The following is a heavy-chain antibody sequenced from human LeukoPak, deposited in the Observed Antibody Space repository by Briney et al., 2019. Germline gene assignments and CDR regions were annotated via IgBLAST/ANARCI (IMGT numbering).Heavy chain of an antibody. J-gene: IGHJ4*02. V-gene: IGHV3-21*01. Sequence: GGSLRLSCAASGFTFSSYSMNWVRQAPGKGLEWVSSISSSSSYIYYADSVKGRFTISRDNAKNSLYLQMNSLRDEDTAVYYCARGNGGYSYGDFDYWGQGTLVTVSS. CDR1: GFTFSSYS. CDR2: ISSSSSYI. D-gene: IGHD5-18*01. CDR3: ARGNGGYSYGDFDY.